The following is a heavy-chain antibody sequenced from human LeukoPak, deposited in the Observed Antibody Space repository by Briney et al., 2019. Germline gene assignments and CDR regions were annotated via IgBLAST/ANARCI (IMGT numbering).Heavy chain of an antibody. CDR2: IYYSGNT. V-gene: IGHV4-39*01. J-gene: IGHJ4*02. CDR1: GDSINSSSYY. Sequence: SETLSLTCTVSGDSINSSSYYWGWIRQPPGTGLEWIGSIYYSGNTYYTPSLKSRVTISLDTSKNQFSLRLSSVTAADTAVYYCARHNGYSFGRQDYWGQGTPVTVSS. D-gene: IGHD5-18*01. CDR3: ARHNGYSFGRQDY.